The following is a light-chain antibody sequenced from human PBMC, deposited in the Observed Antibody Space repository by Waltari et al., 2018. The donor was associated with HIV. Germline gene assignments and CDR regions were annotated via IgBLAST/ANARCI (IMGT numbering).Light chain of an antibody. CDR3: QQFRTYPRT. Sequence: AIQLAQSPSSLSAYVGDRVTITCRASQGVRNALAWYQQKPGRPPKLLIYDAFNLEGWVPSRFSGSLSGTDFNLTLSNLEPEDSATFYCQQFRTYPRTFGQGATLEIK. V-gene: IGKV1-13*02. CDR2: DAF. CDR1: QGVRNA. J-gene: IGKJ2*01.